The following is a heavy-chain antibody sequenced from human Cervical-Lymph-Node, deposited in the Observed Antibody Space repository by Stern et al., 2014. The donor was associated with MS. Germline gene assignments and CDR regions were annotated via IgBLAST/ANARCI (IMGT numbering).Heavy chain of an antibody. CDR2: IYPDDSDI. V-gene: IGHV5-51*01. CDR1: GYTFTNNW. CDR3: ARHPPRRKWDDPNYGMDV. Sequence: VQLVQSGAEVKKPGESLKISCKGSGYTFTNNWIAWVRQMPGKGLEWMGIIYPDDSDIRSSPSLQAQVTIPADKSISPASLQWSSLKAADSAVYYWARHPPRRKWDDPNYGMDVWGQGTTVTVSS. D-gene: IGHD1-1*01. J-gene: IGHJ6*02.